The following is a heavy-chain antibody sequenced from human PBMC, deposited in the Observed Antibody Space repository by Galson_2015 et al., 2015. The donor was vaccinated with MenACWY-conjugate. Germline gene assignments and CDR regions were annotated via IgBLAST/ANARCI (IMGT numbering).Heavy chain of an antibody. Sequence: SVKVSCKASGYTFGTFGITWVRQAPGQGLEWMGWIGTSIGDTKSAQKFQGRLTLTTDTSTSTAYMELRSLRSDDTAVYYCARDYSHDYIWGTYRYILNYWGQGTLLTVSS. V-gene: IGHV1-18*01. D-gene: IGHD3-16*02. CDR2: IGTSIGDT. CDR1: GYTFGTFG. CDR3: ARDYSHDYIWGTYRYILNY. J-gene: IGHJ4*02.